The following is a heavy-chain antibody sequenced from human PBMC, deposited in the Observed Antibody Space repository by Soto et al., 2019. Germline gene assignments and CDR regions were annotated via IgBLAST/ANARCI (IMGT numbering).Heavy chain of an antibody. J-gene: IGHJ6*02. V-gene: IGHV1-69*13. D-gene: IGHD2-15*01. CDR1: GGTFSSYA. Sequence: SVKVSCKASGGTFSSYAISWVRQAPGQGLEWMGGIIPIFGTANYAQKFQGRVTITADESTSTAYMELSSLRSEDTAVYYCARGRDIVVVVAAPGDYYYYYGMDVWGQGTTVTVSS. CDR2: IIPIFGTA. CDR3: ARGRDIVVVVAAPGDYYYYYGMDV.